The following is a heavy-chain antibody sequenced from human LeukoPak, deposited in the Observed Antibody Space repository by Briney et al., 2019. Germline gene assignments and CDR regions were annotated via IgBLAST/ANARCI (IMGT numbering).Heavy chain of an antibody. CDR2: INPSGGIT. J-gene: IGHJ4*02. V-gene: IGHV1-46*01. CDR1: GYTFTSYY. D-gene: IGHD3-22*01. CDR3: ARDPRPSYDSSDYYYPGDY. Sequence: GASVEVSCKASGYTFTSYYMHWVRQAPGQGLEWMAKINPSGGITRYAQKFQGRVTMTGDTSTSTVYMELSSLRSEDTAVYYCARDPRPSYDSSDYYYPGDYWGQGTLVTVSS.